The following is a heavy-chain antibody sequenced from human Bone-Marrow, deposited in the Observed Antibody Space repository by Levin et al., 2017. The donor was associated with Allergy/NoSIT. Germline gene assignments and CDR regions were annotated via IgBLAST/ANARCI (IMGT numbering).Heavy chain of an antibody. CDR3: AREVTRSSSWHYS. J-gene: IGHJ4*02. V-gene: IGHV4-39*02. Sequence: PSETLSLTCTVSGGSISTNIYYWGWIRQPPGKGLEWIGSIYYSGSTYYNPSLKSRISMSIDTPNNQFSLKMTSVTAADTAVYYCAREVTRSSSWHYSWGQGTLVAVSS. D-gene: IGHD6-13*01. CDR2: IYYSGST. CDR1: GGSISTNIYY.